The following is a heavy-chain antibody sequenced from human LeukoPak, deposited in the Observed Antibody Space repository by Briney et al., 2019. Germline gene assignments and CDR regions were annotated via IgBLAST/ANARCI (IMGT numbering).Heavy chain of an antibody. CDR2: INRSGST. D-gene: IGHD3-22*01. J-gene: IGHJ4*02. V-gene: IGHV4-34*01. CDR3: ARSSLHYYDSSGLDY. CDR1: GGSFSGYY. Sequence: SETLSLTCAVYGGSFSGYYWSWIRQPPGKGLEWIGEINRSGSTNYNPSLKSRVTISVDTSKNQFSLKLSSVTAADTAVYYCARSSLHYYDSSGLDYWGQGTLVTVSS.